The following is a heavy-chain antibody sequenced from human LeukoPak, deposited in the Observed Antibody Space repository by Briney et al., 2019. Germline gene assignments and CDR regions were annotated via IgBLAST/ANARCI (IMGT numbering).Heavy chain of an antibody. CDR1: GFTFSGYH. CDR3: ARVVVVPAAMSQSYYHYGMDV. D-gene: IGHD2-2*01. CDR2: ISSSGSTI. J-gene: IGHJ6*02. Sequence: PGGSLRLSCAASGFTFSGYHMSWIRQAPGKGLEWVSYISSSGSTIYYADSVKGRFTISRDNAKNSLYLQMNSLRAEDTAVYYCARVVVVPAAMSQSYYHYGMDVWGQGTTVTVSS. V-gene: IGHV3-11*01.